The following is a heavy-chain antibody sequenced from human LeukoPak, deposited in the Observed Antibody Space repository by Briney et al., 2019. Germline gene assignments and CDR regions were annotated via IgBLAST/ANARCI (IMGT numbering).Heavy chain of an antibody. J-gene: IGHJ6*02. D-gene: IGHD3-3*01. CDR1: GFTFSSYA. V-gene: IGHV3-23*01. Sequence: GGSLRLSCAASGFTFSSYAMSWVRQAPGKGLEWVSAISGSGDSTYYGDSVKGRFTISRDNSKNTLYLQMNSLRAEDTAVYYCARGPRITIFGVVISYYYGMDVWGQGTTVTVSS. CDR2: ISGSGDST. CDR3: ARGPRITIFGVVISYYYGMDV.